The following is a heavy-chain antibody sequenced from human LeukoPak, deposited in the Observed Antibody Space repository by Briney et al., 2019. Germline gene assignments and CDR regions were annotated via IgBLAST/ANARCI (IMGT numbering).Heavy chain of an antibody. CDR2: IYSGGST. CDR1: GFTVSSNY. V-gene: IGHV3-53*01. J-gene: IGHJ1*01. CDR3: ASMYFSQYLQH. D-gene: IGHD2-8*01. Sequence: GGSLRLSCAASGFTVSSNYMSWVRQAPGKGLEWVSVIYSGGSTYYADSVRGRFTISRHNSKNTLYLQMNSLRAEDTAVYYCASMYFSQYLQHWGQGTLVTVSS.